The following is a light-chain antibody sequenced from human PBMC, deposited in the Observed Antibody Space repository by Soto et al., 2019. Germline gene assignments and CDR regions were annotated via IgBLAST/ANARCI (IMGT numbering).Light chain of an antibody. V-gene: IGLV2-14*01. CDR2: EVS. Sequence: QSALTQPASVSGSPGQSITISCTGTSSDVGGYNYVSWYQQHPGKAPKLMSYEVSHRPSGVSNRFSGSQSGNTASLTISGLQSEDEGDYYCSSYTSSSIDYVFGTGTKLTVL. J-gene: IGLJ1*01. CDR1: SSDVGGYNY. CDR3: SSYTSSSIDYV.